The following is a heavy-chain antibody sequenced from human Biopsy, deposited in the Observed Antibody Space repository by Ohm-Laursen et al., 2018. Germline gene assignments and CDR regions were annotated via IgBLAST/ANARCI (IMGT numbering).Heavy chain of an antibody. J-gene: IGHJ4*02. Sequence: ASVKVSCKASRGTFTNYAISWVRQAPGQGLEWMGGIIPIFGTANYAQKFQGRVTITADESTSTAYMELSSLRSDDTAVYYCARDALGGGSYRFFYWGQGSLVTVSS. CDR2: IIPIFGTA. V-gene: IGHV1-69*13. D-gene: IGHD1-26*01. CDR1: RGTFTNYA. CDR3: ARDALGGGSYRFFY.